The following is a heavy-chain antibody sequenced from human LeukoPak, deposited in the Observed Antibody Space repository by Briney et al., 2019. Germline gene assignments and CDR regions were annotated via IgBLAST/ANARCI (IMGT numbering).Heavy chain of an antibody. V-gene: IGHV3-7*03. J-gene: IGHJ6*03. D-gene: IGHD2-2*01. CDR1: GFIFSTSW. CDR2: INLDGSEK. Sequence: GGSLRLSCTASGFIFSTSWMTWVRQAPGKGLEWVANINLDGSEKYYVDSVKGRFTISRDNAKNSLYLQMNSLRSDDTAVYYCARWSLPCSVTSCHGGAYYYYYMDVWGKGTTVTVSS. CDR3: ARWSLPCSVTSCHGGAYYYYYMDV.